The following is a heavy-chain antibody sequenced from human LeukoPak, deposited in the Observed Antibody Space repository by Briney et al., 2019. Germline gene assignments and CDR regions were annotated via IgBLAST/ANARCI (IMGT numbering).Heavy chain of an antibody. D-gene: IGHD4-23*01. J-gene: IGHJ2*01. CDR2: IFYSGST. Sequence: PSETLSLTCTVSGASIGNYYWSWLRQPPGKGLEWIGYIFYSGSTNYNPSLKSRVTISLDTSKNQFSLQLSSVTAADTAVYYCARFTTVVPAFWYFDLWGRGTLVTVSS. CDR1: GASIGNYY. CDR3: ARFTTVVPAFWYFDL. V-gene: IGHV4-59*08.